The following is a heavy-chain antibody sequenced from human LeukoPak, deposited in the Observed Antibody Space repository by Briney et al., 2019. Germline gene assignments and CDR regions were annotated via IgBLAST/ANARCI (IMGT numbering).Heavy chain of an antibody. CDR1: GFSFSRYW. Sequence: PWGSLRLSCAASGFSFSRYWMSWVRQAPGKGLEWVANIKPDGSEKYYVDSVRGRFTLSRDNAKNSLYLQMNSLRAEDTAVYYCLRDTGCRTTNCYSYFDYWGQGTLVTVSS. CDR2: IKPDGSEK. CDR3: LRDTGCRTTNCYSYFDY. V-gene: IGHV3-7*01. D-gene: IGHD2-2*01. J-gene: IGHJ4*02.